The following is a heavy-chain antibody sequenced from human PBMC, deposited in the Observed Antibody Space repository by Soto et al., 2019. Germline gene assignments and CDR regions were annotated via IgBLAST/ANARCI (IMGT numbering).Heavy chain of an antibody. D-gene: IGHD4-4*01. CDR1: GFTFSSYG. V-gene: IGHV3-33*01. CDR2: IWYDGSNK. Sequence: QVQLVESGGGVVQPGRSLRLSCAASGFTFSSYGMHWVRQAPGKGLEWVAVIWYDGSNKYYADSVKGRFTISSDNSKNNLYLKMNILRAEDTAVYDCARDGVDYSNYGYYMDVWGKGTTVTVSS. CDR3: ARDGVDYSNYGYYMDV. J-gene: IGHJ6*03.